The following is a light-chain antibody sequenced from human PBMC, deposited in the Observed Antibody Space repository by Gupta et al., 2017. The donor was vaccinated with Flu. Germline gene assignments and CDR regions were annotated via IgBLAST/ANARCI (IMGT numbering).Light chain of an antibody. CDR3: NYRDNTNNHHAV. J-gene: IGLJ2*01. CDR1: SLINSY. V-gene: IGLV3-19*01. Sequence: QTVRITCQGDSLINSYASWYQQKPAQDPLLVIYSNNIRPSGIPDRFSCSSSGNTASFIITGAQAEDEADDYCNYRDNTNNHHAVFGGGTKLTVL. CDR2: SNN.